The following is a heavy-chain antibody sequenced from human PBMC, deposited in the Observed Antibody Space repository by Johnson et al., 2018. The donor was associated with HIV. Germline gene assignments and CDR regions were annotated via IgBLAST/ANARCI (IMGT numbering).Heavy chain of an antibody. CDR2: IKSKTDGGTT. J-gene: IGHJ3*02. V-gene: IGHV3-15*01. D-gene: IGHD3-22*01. CDR1: GFTFSNAW. Sequence: VQLMESGGGLVQPGGSLRLSCAASGFTFSNAWMSWVRQAPGKGLEWVGRIKSKTDGGTTDYAAPVKGRFTISRDDSKNTLYLQMDSLKTEDTAVYYCATSGNYDDDAFDIWGQGTMVTVSS. CDR3: ATSGNYDDDAFDI.